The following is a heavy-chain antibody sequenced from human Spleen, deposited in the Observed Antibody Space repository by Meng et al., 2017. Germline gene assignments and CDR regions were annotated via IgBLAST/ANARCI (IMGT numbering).Heavy chain of an antibody. Sequence: GGSLRLSCVVSGFPFGNAAMSWVRQAPGKGLEYVSCISIRGDTTYYADSVKGRFTISRDNSKNKVYLEMNSLRVEDTAVYYCAKEEVPNDFWGQGTLVTVSS. J-gene: IGHJ4*02. V-gene: IGHV3-23*01. CDR2: ISIRGDTT. CDR3: AKEEVPNDF. CDR1: GFPFGNAA.